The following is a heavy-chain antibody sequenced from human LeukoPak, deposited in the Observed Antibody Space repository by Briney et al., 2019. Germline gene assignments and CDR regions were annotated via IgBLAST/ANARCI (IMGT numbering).Heavy chain of an antibody. CDR3: ARVLLPLYGMDV. J-gene: IGHJ6*02. V-gene: IGHV3-33*01. D-gene: IGHD3-22*01. Sequence: GSLRLSCAASGFIFSSYGMHWVRQAPGKGLEWVAVIWYDGSNKYYADSVKGRFTISRDNSKNTLYLQMNSLRAEDTAVYYCARVLLPLYGMDVWGQGTTVTVSS. CDR2: IWYDGSNK. CDR1: GFIFSSYG.